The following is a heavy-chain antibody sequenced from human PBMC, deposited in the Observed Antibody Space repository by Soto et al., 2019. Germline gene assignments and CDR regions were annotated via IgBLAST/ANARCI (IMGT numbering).Heavy chain of an antibody. CDR2: INPNSGGT. J-gene: IGHJ4*02. Sequence: QVQLVQSGAEVKKPWASVKVSCKASGYTFTGYYMHWVRQAPGQGLEWMGWINPNSGGTNYAQKFQGWVTMTRDTSISTAYMELGRLRSDDTAVYYCARESAEGLEWLHPRYYFDYWGQGTLVTVSS. CDR1: GYTFTGYY. CDR3: ARESAEGLEWLHPRYYFDY. V-gene: IGHV1-2*04. D-gene: IGHD3-3*01.